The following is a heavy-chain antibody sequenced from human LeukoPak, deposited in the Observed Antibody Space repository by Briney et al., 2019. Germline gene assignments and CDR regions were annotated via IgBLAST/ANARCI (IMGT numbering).Heavy chain of an antibody. CDR2: IGTAGDT. CDR1: GFTSSSYD. J-gene: IGHJ3*02. V-gene: IGHV3-13*01. D-gene: IGHD6-19*01. Sequence: GGSLRLSCAASGFTSSSYDMHWVRQATGKGLEWVSAIGTAGDTYYPGSVKGRFTISRENAKNSLYLQTNSLRAEDTAVYYCARGRYSSGWLLDAFDIWGQGTMVTVSS. CDR3: ARGRYSSGWLLDAFDI.